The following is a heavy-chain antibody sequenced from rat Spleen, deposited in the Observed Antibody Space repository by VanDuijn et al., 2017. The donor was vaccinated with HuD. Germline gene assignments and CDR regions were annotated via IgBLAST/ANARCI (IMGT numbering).Heavy chain of an antibody. CDR3: ARIIYYYVSGGWYFDF. V-gene: IGHV5-29*01. Sequence: EVQLVESGGGLVQPGRSLKLSCAASGFTFSYYGLAWVRQTPTKGLEWVATISSDGSNTYYRDSMKGRFTISRNNTKSTLYLQMDSLRSEDTATYYCARIIYYYVSGGWYFDFWGPGTMVTVSS. D-gene: IGHD1-12*01. CDR2: ISSDGSNT. CDR1: GFTFSYYG. J-gene: IGHJ1*01.